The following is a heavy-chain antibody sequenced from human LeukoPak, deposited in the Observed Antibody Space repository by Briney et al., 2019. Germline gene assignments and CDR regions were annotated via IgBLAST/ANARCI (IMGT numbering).Heavy chain of an antibody. Sequence: GASLKVSCKASGYTFSSYGISWVRQAPGQGLEWMGWITAYNDNTNYAQKLQGRVTMTTDTSTSTAYMELRSLRSDDTAVYYCARALLWFGEPSHIDYWGQGTLVTASS. V-gene: IGHV1-18*01. J-gene: IGHJ4*02. CDR2: ITAYNDNT. CDR1: GYTFSSYG. D-gene: IGHD3-10*01. CDR3: ARALLWFGEPSHIDY.